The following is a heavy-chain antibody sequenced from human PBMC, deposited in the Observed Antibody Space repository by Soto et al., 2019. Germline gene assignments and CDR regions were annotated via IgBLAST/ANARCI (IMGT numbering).Heavy chain of an antibody. CDR2: IWYDGSNK. CDR3: ARDKNLHTSIFGVVTNWFDP. J-gene: IGHJ5*02. V-gene: IGHV3-33*01. D-gene: IGHD3-3*01. CDR1: GFTFSSYG. Sequence: PWGSLRLSCAASGFTFSSYGMHWVRQAPGKGLEWVAVIWYDGSNKYYADSVKGRFTISRDNSKNTLYLQMNSLRAEDTAVYYCARDKNLHTSIFGVVTNWFDPWGQGTLVTVSS.